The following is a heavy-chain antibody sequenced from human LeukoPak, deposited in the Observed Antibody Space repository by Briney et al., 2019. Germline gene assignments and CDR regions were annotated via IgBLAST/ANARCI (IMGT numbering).Heavy chain of an antibody. J-gene: IGHJ6*03. CDR2: INHGGGT. D-gene: IGHD5-18*01. CDR3: ARLGYTYGYMGEKYYYYYMDV. CDR1: GGSFSGYS. Sequence: SETLSLTCAVYGGSFSGYSWSWIRQPPGKGLEWIGEINHGGGTNFNPSLKSRVTISIDTSKNQFSLKLRSVTAADTAVYYCARLGYTYGYMGEKYYYYYMDVWGRGTTVTVSS. V-gene: IGHV4-34*01.